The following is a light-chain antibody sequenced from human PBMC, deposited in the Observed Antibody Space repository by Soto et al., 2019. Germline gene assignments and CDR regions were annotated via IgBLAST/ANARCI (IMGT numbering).Light chain of an antibody. J-gene: IGLJ1*01. CDR1: SSDVGSYNY. CDR2: DVT. CDR3: SSYTSSSTPYV. Sequence: QSALTQPASVSGSPGQSITISCTGTSSDVGSYNYVSWYQQHPVKAPKLMIYDVTNRPSGVSDRFSGSKSGNTASLTISGLQAGDEADYYCSSYTSSSTPYVFGTGTKVTVL. V-gene: IGLV2-14*01.